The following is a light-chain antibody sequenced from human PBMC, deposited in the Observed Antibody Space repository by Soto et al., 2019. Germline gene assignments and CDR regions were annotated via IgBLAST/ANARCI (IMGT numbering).Light chain of an antibody. CDR3: QQYNTWPRT. Sequence: ETVMTQSPATLSASPGERATLSCRASQSVSSDLAWYQQKPGQAPRRLIFGASTRATSIPARFTGSRSGTEFTLTISSLQSEDFAIYYCQQYNTWPRTFGQGTKVECK. V-gene: IGKV3-15*01. J-gene: IGKJ1*01. CDR1: QSVSSD. CDR2: GAS.